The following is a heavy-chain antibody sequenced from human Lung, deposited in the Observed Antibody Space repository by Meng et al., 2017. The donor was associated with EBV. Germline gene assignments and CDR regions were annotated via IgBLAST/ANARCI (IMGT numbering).Heavy chain of an antibody. D-gene: IGHD3-9*01. Sequence: EVVPVASGGALVQPGGSLRLSCAASGFTFSSYWMHWVRQVPGKGLAWVSRTNEDGATTNYADSVKGRFTISRDNARNTLYLQMNSLTAEDTGVYYCVRVDMGWGQGTLVTVSS. J-gene: IGHJ4*02. V-gene: IGHV3-74*01. CDR3: VRVDMG. CDR1: GFTFSSYW. CDR2: TNEDGATT.